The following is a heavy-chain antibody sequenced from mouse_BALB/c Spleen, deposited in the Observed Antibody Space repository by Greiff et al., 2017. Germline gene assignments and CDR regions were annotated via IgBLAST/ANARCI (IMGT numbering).Heavy chain of an antibody. D-gene: IGHD1-1*01. CDR3: ARGGYGSGHAMDY. Sequence: VKLQESGPGLVAPSQSLSITCTVSGFSLTSYGVHWVRQPPGKGLEWLGVIWAGGSTNYNSALMSRLSISKDNSKSQVFLKMNSLQTDDTAMYYCARGGYGSGHAMDYWGQGTSVTVSS. V-gene: IGHV2-9*02. CDR2: IWAGGST. J-gene: IGHJ4*01. CDR1: GFSLTSYG.